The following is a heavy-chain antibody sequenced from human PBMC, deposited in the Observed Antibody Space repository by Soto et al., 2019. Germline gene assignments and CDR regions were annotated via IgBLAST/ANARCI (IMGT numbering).Heavy chain of an antibody. J-gene: IGHJ4*02. CDR2: IDGIGSST. CDR3: AGGLDY. D-gene: IGHD2-15*01. V-gene: IGHV3-23*01. CDR1: GFTFSNYG. Sequence: EVQLLESGGGLVQPGRSLRLSCAASGFTFSNYGMKWVRQAPGKGLEWVSGIDGIGSSTYYADSVKGRFTISRDNSKNTLFLQMNSLRADDTDLYYCAGGLDYWGQGTLVTVSS.